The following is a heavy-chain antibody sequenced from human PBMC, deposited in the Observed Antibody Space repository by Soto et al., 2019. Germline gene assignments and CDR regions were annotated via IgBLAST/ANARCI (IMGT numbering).Heavy chain of an antibody. CDR2: LKRDGRER. J-gene: IGHJ4*02. CDR3: ARDVYEILGRVVRRLDS. D-gene: IGHD2-8*01. Sequence: DVHLVESGGALVQPGGSLRLSCAASGFTFGDYWMTWVRQAPGKGLEWVANLKRDGRERYYVDSVKGRFSVSRDNAKNSLYLEMNNLRPEDTDVYYCARDVYEILGRVVRRLDSWGQGTLVTVSS. V-gene: IGHV3-7*03. CDR1: GFTFGDYW.